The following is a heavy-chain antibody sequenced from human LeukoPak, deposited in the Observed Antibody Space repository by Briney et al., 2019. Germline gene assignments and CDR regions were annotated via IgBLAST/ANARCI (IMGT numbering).Heavy chain of an antibody. CDR2: IRSKTNNYAT. CDR1: DFTFSDSA. CDR3: TTTAAKADNYYYAMDV. D-gene: IGHD1-26*01. J-gene: IGHJ6*04. Sequence: PGGSLRLSCAASDFTFSDSAMHWVRQASGKGLEWVGRIRSKTNNYATVYAASVNGRFTISRDDSKNTAYLQMNSLETEDTAVYYCTTTAAKADNYYYAMDVWGKGTTVTVSS. V-gene: IGHV3-73*01.